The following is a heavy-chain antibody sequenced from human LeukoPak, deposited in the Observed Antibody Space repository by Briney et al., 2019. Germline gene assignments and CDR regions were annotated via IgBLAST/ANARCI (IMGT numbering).Heavy chain of an antibody. Sequence: GASVKVSCKASGYTFTSYGISWVRQAPGQGLEWMGWISAYNGNTNYAQKLQGRVTMTTDTSTSTAYMELRSLRSDDTAVYYCARDSGGYCSGGSCYSDYWGQGTLVTVSS. J-gene: IGHJ4*02. CDR1: GYTFTSYG. V-gene: IGHV1-18*01. D-gene: IGHD2-15*01. CDR3: ARDSGGYCSGGSCYSDY. CDR2: ISAYNGNT.